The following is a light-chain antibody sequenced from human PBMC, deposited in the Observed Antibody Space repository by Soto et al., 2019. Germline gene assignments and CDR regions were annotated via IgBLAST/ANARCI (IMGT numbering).Light chain of an antibody. CDR3: QQYQKWPLT. V-gene: IGKV3-15*01. CDR1: QSVSSN. J-gene: IGKJ4*01. Sequence: EIVMTQSPATLSVSPGERVTLSCRASQSVSSNLAWYQHKPGQAPRLLIYGASIRATGVPAKFSGSGSGTEFTLTISSLQSEDFAAYYCQQYQKWPLTFGGGTKAEIK. CDR2: GAS.